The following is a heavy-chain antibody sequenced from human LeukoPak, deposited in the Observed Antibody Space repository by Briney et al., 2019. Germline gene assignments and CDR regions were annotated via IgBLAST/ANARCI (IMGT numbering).Heavy chain of an antibody. J-gene: IGHJ4*02. Sequence: ASVKVSCKASGGTFSSYAISWVRQAPGQGLEWMGGIIPIFGTANYAQKFQGRVTITADKSTSTAYMELSSLRSEDTAVYYCAREIREYYYDSSGYYNYFDYWGQGTLVTVSS. CDR3: AREIREYYYDSSGYYNYFDY. V-gene: IGHV1-69*06. CDR2: IIPIFGTA. D-gene: IGHD3-22*01. CDR1: GGTFSSYA.